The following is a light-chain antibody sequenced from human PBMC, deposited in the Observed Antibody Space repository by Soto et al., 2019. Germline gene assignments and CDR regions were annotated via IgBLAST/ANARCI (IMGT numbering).Light chain of an antibody. V-gene: IGKV3-15*01. CDR3: QQSYSHPWT. Sequence: EIVMTQSPATLSVSPGERATLSCRASQSLSSNLAWYQQKPGQSPRLLIYGASTRATGIPDRFSGRGSGTEFTLTISSLQSEDFATYFCQQSYSHPWTFGHGTTVEI. J-gene: IGKJ1*01. CDR2: GAS. CDR1: QSLSSN.